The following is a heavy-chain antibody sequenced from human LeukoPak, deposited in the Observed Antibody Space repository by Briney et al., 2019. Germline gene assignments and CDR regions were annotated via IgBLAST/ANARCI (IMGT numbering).Heavy chain of an antibody. V-gene: IGHV3-11*01. CDR1: GFTFSDYY. J-gene: IGHJ4*02. CDR3: ARRRYNWNAIDY. CDR2: ISSSGSTL. Sequence: GGSLRLSCAASGFTFSDYYMSWIRQAPGKGLEWVSYISSSGSTLYYADSVKGRVTISRDNAKNSLYPQMNSLRAEDTAVYYCARRRYNWNAIDYWGQGTLVTVSS. D-gene: IGHD1-20*01.